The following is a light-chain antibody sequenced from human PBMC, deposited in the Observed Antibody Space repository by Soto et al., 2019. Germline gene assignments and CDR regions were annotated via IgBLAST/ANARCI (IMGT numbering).Light chain of an antibody. CDR3: HQHSNCPPWT. Sequence: EIVLTQSPATLSLSPGERATLSCRASQSVSSYLAWYQQKPGQAPRLLIYDASNRATGIPARFSGSGSGTDSPLTIISLEPEDFAVSSCHQHSNCPPWTFGQGTKVEIK. CDR1: QSVSSY. V-gene: IGKV3-11*01. CDR2: DAS. J-gene: IGKJ1*01.